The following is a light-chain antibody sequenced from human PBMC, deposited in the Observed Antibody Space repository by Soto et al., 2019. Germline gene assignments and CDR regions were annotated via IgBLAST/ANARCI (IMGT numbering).Light chain of an antibody. CDR1: QDVSNW. V-gene: IGKV1-12*01. CDR2: GAS. Sequence: SRVSVDQLEKHRVTITCRASQDVSNWLAWYQQKPGKAPKLLISGASSLQSGVPSRFSGSGSGTDFSLTISSLQPDDFATYFCHQANSLPPFCQGTRPAIK. J-gene: IGKJ5*01. CDR3: HQANSLPP.